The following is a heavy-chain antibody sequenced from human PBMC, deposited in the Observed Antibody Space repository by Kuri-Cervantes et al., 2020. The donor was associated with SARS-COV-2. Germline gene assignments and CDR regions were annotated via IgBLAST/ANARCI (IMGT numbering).Heavy chain of an antibody. CDR1: GYTFRNND. D-gene: IGHD1-7*01. CDR2: VNPDNGRA. Sequence: ASVKVSCKASGYTFRNNDINWVRQAPGQGLEWVGWVNPDNGRAGFAEKFRGRVTISSDTSMNTVYLDLYSLRSGDTAVYYCARGVRGNWDSQHNYYYYMDVWGKGTTVTVSS. V-gene: IGHV1-8*01. CDR3: ARGVRGNWDSQHNYYYYMDV. J-gene: IGHJ6*03.